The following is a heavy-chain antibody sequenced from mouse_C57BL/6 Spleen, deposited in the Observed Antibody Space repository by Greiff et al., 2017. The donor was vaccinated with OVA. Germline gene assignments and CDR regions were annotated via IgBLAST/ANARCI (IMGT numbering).Heavy chain of an antibody. CDR1: GYTFTSYW. V-gene: IGHV1-72*01. D-gene: IGHD1-1*01. J-gene: IGHJ2*01. CDR2: IDPNSGGT. CDR3: ASLITTVVATVDY. Sequence: QVQLQQPGAELVKPGASVKLSCKASGYTFTSYWMHWVKQRPGRGLEWIGRIDPNSGGTKYNEKFKSKATLTVDKPSSTAYMQLSSLTSEDSAVYDCASLITTVVATVDYWGQGTTLTVSS.